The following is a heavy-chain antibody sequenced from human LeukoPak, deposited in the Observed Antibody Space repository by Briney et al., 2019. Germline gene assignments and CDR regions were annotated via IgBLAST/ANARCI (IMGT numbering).Heavy chain of an antibody. CDR1: GYTFTSYG. V-gene: IGHV1-18*01. D-gene: IGHD3-22*01. CDR2: ISAYNGNT. J-gene: IGHJ5*02. Sequence: ASVKVSCKASGYTFTSYGISWVRQAPGQGLEWMGWISAYNGNTNYAQKLQGRVTMTTDTSTSAAYMELRSLRSDDTAVYYCARTYSSGYLNWFDPWGQGTLVTVSS. CDR3: ARTYSSGYLNWFDP.